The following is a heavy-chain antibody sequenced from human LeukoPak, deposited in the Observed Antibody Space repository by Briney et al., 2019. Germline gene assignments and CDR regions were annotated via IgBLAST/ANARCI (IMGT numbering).Heavy chain of an antibody. J-gene: IGHJ4*02. Sequence: PGGSLRLSCAVSGFTFNKYYMHWVRQAPGKGLVWVSRINSDGSNTNYADSVKGRFTISRDNAKNTLYLQMNSLRAEDTAVYYCIRVPYWGQGALVTVSS. CDR1: GFTFNKYY. CDR3: IRVPY. CDR2: INSDGSNT. V-gene: IGHV3-74*01.